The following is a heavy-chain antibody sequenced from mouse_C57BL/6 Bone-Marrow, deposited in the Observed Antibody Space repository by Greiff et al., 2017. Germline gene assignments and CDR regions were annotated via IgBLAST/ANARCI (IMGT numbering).Heavy chain of an antibody. D-gene: IGHD1-1*01. CDR1: GFTFSSYA. J-gene: IGHJ3*01. CDR3: ASASSSEAWFAY. Sequence: DVMLVESGGGLVKPGGSLKLSCAASGFTFSSYAMSWVRQTPEKRLEWVATISDGGSYTYYPDNVKGRFTISRDNAKNNLYLQMSHLKSEDTAMXYCASASSSEAWFAYWGQGTLVTVSA. CDR2: ISDGGSYT. V-gene: IGHV5-4*03.